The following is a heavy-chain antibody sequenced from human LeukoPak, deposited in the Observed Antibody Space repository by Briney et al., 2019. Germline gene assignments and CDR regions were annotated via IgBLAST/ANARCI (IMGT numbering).Heavy chain of an antibody. CDR1: GFTFSNFW. V-gene: IGHV3-21*06. CDR3: ARDPYSGNYGAYYYYYMDV. CDR2: ITSSSSYI. D-gene: IGHD1-26*01. Sequence: GGSLRLSCAVSGFTFSNFWMSWVRQAPGKGLEWVSSITSSSSYIYYADSVKGRFTISRDNAKNSLYLQMDSLRVEDTAVYYCARDPYSGNYGAYYYYYMDVWGKGTTVTISS. J-gene: IGHJ6*03.